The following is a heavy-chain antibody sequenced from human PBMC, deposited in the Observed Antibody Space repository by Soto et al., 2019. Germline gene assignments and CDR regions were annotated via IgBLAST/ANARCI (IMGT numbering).Heavy chain of an antibody. D-gene: IGHD2-8*01. J-gene: IGHJ6*02. CDR2: FDPEDGET. Sequence: QVQLVQSGAEVKKPGASVKVSCKVSGYTLTELSMHWVRQAPGKGLEWMGGFDPEDGETIYAQKFQGRVTMTEDTSTDTAYMELSSLRSEDTAVYYCATNSPPLGYCTNGVCYNFYYYYGMDVWGQGTTVTVSS. CDR1: GYTLTELS. CDR3: ATNSPPLGYCTNGVCYNFYYYYGMDV. V-gene: IGHV1-24*01.